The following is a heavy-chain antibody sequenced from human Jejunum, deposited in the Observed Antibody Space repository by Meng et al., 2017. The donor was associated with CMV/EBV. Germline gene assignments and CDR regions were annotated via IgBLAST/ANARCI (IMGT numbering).Heavy chain of an antibody. J-gene: IGHJ4*02. Sequence: VYGGSFSGSYWPWIRQPPGKGLEWIGDINHSGSTNYHPSLKSRVTISVDTSKNQFSLNLTSVTAADTAVYSCARIAVPGFYYFDYWGQGTLVTVSS. CDR3: ARIAVPGFYYFDY. CDR2: INHSGST. V-gene: IGHV4-34*01. D-gene: IGHD6-19*01. CDR1: GGSFSGSY.